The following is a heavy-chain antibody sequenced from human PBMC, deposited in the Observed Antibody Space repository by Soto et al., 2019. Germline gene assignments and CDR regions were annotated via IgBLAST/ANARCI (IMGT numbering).Heavy chain of an antibody. J-gene: IGHJ4*02. V-gene: IGHV3-21*01. CDR2: ISSSSSYM. Sequence: PGGSLRLSCAASGFTFSTYSMNWVRQAPGKGLEWVSFISSSSSYMNYADSVKGRFTISRDNAKNSLYLHMNSLRAEDMAVFYCARDHYGSGNYYFDYWGQGTLVTVSS. CDR1: GFTFSTYS. D-gene: IGHD3-10*01. CDR3: ARDHYGSGNYYFDY.